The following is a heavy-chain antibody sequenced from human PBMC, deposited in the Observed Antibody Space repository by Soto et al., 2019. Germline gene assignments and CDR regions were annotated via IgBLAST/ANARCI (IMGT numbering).Heavy chain of an antibody. CDR3: TTARKKVTMVRGVAKYNWFDP. CDR1: GFTFSSYG. D-gene: IGHD3-10*01. CDR2: IWYDGSNK. V-gene: IGHV3-33*01. Sequence: PGGSLRLSCAASGFTFSSYGMHWVRQAPGKGLEWVAVIWYDGSNKYYADSVKGRFTISRDNSKYTLYLQMNSLRAEDTAVYYCTTARKKVTMVRGVAKYNWFDPWGQGTLVTVSS. J-gene: IGHJ5*02.